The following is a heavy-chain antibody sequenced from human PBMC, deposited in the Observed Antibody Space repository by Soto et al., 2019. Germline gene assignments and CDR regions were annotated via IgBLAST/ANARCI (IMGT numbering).Heavy chain of an antibody. CDR2: IYYTGRT. D-gene: IGHD3-10*01. J-gene: IGHJ4*02. V-gene: IGHV4-59*08. Sequence: SETLSLTCTVSGASINSASWIWIRQPPGKGLEWTGYIYYTGRTDYNNSIKTRVTISLHTSKKKTSLNLSPVTAAETAIYSCARGHWELAYWGQGTLVTVSS. CDR3: ARGHWELAY. CDR1: GASINSAS.